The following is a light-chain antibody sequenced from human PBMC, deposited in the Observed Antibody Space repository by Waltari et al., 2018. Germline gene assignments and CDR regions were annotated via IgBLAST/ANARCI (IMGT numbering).Light chain of an antibody. V-gene: IGLV2-14*01. CDR1: SSAVGGYNY. Sequence: QSALTQPASVSGSPGQSITISCTGTSSAVGGYNYVSWYQQHPGKAPKLMIYDVSKRPSGVSNRFSGSKSGNTASLTISGLQAEDEADYYCSSYTSSSILFGGGTKLTVL. CDR3: SSYTSSSIL. J-gene: IGLJ2*01. CDR2: DVS.